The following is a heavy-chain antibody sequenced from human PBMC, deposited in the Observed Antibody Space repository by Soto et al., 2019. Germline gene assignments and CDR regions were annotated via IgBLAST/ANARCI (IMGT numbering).Heavy chain of an antibody. J-gene: IGHJ3*02. D-gene: IGHD3-3*01. CDR1: GYPVTAYY. V-gene: IGHV1-2*02. Sequence: QLHLVQSGAVVKKPGASVTVSCSASGYPVTAYYMHWVRQAPGRGLEWMGGINPATGAAKYTQTFQGRVTMTRGTSTSIVFMELSGLTSEDTAVFYWARGGGVGVAGSAAFDMWGQGTLVTVSS. CDR2: INPATGAA. CDR3: ARGGGVGVAGSAAFDM.